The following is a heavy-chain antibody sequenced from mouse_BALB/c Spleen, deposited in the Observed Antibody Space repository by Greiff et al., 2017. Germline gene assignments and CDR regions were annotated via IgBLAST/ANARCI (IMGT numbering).Heavy chain of an antibody. Sequence: EVKLMESGPGLVKPSQSLSLTCTVTGYSITSDYAWNWIRQFPGNKLEWMGYISYSGSTSYNPSLKSRISITRDTSKNQFFLQLNSVTTEDPATYYCAREGILWGQGTTLTVSS. CDR2: ISYSGST. CDR3: AREGIL. CDR1: GYSITSDYA. J-gene: IGHJ2*01. V-gene: IGHV3-2*02.